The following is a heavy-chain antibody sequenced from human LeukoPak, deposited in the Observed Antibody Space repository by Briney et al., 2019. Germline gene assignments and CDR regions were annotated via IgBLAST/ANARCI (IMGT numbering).Heavy chain of an antibody. CDR1: GGSFSGYY. J-gene: IGHJ4*02. CDR2: INHSGST. D-gene: IGHD3-22*01. CDR3: ARRGTHYYDSSGVRDYYFDY. Sequence: SETLSLTCAVYGGSFSGYYWSWIRQPPGKGLEWIGEINHSGSTNYNPSLKSRVTISVDTSKNQFSLKLSSVTAADTAVYYCARRGTHYYDSSGVRDYYFDYWGQGTLVTVSS. V-gene: IGHV4-34*01.